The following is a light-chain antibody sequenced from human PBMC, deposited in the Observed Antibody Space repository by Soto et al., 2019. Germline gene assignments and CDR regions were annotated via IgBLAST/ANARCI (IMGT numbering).Light chain of an antibody. CDR2: DVN. CDR3: SSSTSSSTHVL. V-gene: IGLV2-14*03. CDR1: SSDVGGYNY. Sequence: QSALTQPASVSGSPGQSITISCAGTSSDVGGYNYVSWYQQYPGKAPKLMIYDVNSRHSGVSNRFSGSKSGNTASLTISGLQAEDEAEYYCSSSTSSSTHVLFGGGTKVTVL. J-gene: IGLJ2*01.